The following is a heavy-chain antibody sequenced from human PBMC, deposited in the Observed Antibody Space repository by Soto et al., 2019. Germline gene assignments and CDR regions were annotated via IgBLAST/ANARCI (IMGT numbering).Heavy chain of an antibody. V-gene: IGHV1-69*04. D-gene: IGHD3-10*01. J-gene: IGHJ5*02. Sequence: EASVKVSCKASGYTFSGYYMHWVRQAPGQGLEWMGRIIPILGIANYAQKFQGRVTITADKSTSTAYMELSSLRSEDTAVYYCAEDRGSTPWGQGTLVTVSS. CDR1: GYTFSGYY. CDR3: AEDRGSTP. CDR2: IIPILGIA.